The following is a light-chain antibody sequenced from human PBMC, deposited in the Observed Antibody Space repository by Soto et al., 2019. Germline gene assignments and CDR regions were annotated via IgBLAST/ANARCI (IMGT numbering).Light chain of an antibody. Sequence: DIQMTQSPSTLSASVGDRVTITCRASQSIGSWLAWYQQKPGKAPNLLIYKASTLESGVPSRFSGSGSGTEFTLTISSLQPDDFATYDCQQYNSYSPWTFGQGTKVEIK. CDR3: QQYNSYSPWT. V-gene: IGKV1-5*03. J-gene: IGKJ1*01. CDR2: KAS. CDR1: QSIGSW.